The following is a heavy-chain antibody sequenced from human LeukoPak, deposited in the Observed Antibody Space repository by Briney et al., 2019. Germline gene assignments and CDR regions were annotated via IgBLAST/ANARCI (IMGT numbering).Heavy chain of an antibody. D-gene: IGHD6-13*01. J-gene: IGHJ4*02. Sequence: PSETLSLTCTVSGGSISSSSYYWGWIRQPPGKGLEWIGSIYYSGSTYYHPAHKSRITIRVETAKNRFALKLSSVTAADTAVYYCASYSSSWSENYFDYWGQGTLVTVSS. CDR1: GGSISSSSYY. CDR3: ASYSSSWSENYFDY. V-gene: IGHV4-39*06. CDR2: IYYSGST.